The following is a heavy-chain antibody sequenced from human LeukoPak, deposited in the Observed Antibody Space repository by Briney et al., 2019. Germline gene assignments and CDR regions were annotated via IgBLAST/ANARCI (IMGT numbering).Heavy chain of an antibody. J-gene: IGHJ4*02. D-gene: IGHD3-22*01. CDR2: IYYSGST. CDR1: GGSISSNNYY. V-gene: IGHV4-39*01. Sequence: SETLSLTCTVSGGSISSNNYYWGWIRQPPGKGLEWIGSIYYSGSTYNNPSLKSRVTISVDTTKNQFPLKLTSVTAADTAVYYCASSPSGYWWNFDCWGQGTLVTVSS. CDR3: ASSPSGYWWNFDC.